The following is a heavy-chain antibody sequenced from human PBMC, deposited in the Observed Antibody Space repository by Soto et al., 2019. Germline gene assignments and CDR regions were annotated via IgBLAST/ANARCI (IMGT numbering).Heavy chain of an antibody. V-gene: IGHV5-10-1*01. J-gene: IGHJ6*02. Sequence: GESLKISCKGSGYNFITDWISWVRQMPGKGLEWMGRIDPTDSYTNYSPSFQGHVTISADKSISTAYLQWSSLKASDTAMYYCARHYSYGSGSYLNLDYYYGMDVWGQGTTVTVSS. D-gene: IGHD3-10*01. CDR3: ARHYSYGSGSYLNLDYYYGMDV. CDR2: IDPTDSYT. CDR1: GYNFITDW.